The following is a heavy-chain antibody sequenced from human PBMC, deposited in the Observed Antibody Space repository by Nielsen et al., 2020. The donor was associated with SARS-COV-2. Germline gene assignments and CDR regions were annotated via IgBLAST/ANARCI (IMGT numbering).Heavy chain of an antibody. Sequence: ASVKVSCKASGYTFTSYYMHWVRQAPGQGLEWMGIINPSGGSTSYAQKFQGRVTMTRDTSTSTVYMELSSLRSEDTAVYYCASLSIGVGRWLQSDGNWFDPWGQGTLVTVSS. CDR1: GYTFTSYY. CDR2: INPSGGST. V-gene: IGHV1-46*01. CDR3: ASLSIGVGRWLQSDGNWFDP. J-gene: IGHJ5*02. D-gene: IGHD5-24*01.